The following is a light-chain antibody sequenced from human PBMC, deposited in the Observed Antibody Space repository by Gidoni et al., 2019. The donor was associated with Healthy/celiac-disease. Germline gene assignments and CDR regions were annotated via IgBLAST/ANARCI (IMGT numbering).Light chain of an antibody. Sequence: QSALTQPASVSGSPGQPITISCTGTSSDVGGHNYVSWYQQNPGKAPKLMIYEVSNRPSGVSNRFSGSKSGNTASLTISGLQAEDEADYYCSSYTSSSTRVFGGGTKLTVL. CDR2: EVS. CDR3: SSYTSSSTRV. V-gene: IGLV2-14*01. CDR1: SSDVGGHNY. J-gene: IGLJ3*02.